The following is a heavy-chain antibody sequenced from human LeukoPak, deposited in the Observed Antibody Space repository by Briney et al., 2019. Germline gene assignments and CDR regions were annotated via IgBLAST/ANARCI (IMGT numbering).Heavy chain of an antibody. CDR3: ATDYSVGSTTIDLDY. CDR1: GGSINSGSYY. Sequence: SQTLSLTCTVSGGSINSGSYYWSWIRQPAGQGLEWIGRIYRSGRTNYNPSLKSRVTISVDTSKNQFSLKLGSVTAADTAVYYCATDYSVGSTTIDLDYWGQGTLVTVSS. J-gene: IGHJ4*02. CDR2: IYRSGRT. V-gene: IGHV4-61*02. D-gene: IGHD1-26*01.